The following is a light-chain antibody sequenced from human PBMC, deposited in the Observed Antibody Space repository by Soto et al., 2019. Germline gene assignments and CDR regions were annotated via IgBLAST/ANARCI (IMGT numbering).Light chain of an antibody. CDR3: QQYGSSPFT. CDR2: GAS. V-gene: IGKV3-20*01. CDR1: QSVSSTY. J-gene: IGKJ3*01. Sequence: EIVLTQSPGTLSLSPGERATLSCRASQSVSSTYLAWYQQKPGQAPRLLIYGASSRATGIPDRFSGSGSGTDFTLTINRLEHEDFAVYYCQQYGSSPFTFGPGTKVDIK.